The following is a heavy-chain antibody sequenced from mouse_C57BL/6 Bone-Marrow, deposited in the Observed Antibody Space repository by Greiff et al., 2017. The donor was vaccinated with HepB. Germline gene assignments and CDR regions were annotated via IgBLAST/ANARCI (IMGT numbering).Heavy chain of an antibody. CDR3: TTSGYYMDY. CDR1: GFNITDDY. Sequence: EVQLQQSGAELVRPGASVKLSCTASGFNITDDYMHWVKQRPEQGLEWIGWIDPENGDTEYASKFQGKATITADTSSNTAYLQLSSLTSEDTAVYYCTTSGYYMDYWGQGTSVTVSS. V-gene: IGHV14-4*01. D-gene: IGHD2-3*01. CDR2: IDPENGDT. J-gene: IGHJ4*01.